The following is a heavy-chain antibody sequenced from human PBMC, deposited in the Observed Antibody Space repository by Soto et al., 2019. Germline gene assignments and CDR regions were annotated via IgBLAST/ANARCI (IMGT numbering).Heavy chain of an antibody. CDR1: GYSFSDYW. Sequence: GESLKISCKASGYSFSDYWIGWVRQMPGKGLEWMGIIYPADSDTRYSPSFQGQVNISADKSISTTYLQWSSLKASDTAMYYCTRRGQYCSTSSCRFDPWGQGTRVTVSS. D-gene: IGHD2-2*01. CDR2: IYPADSDT. CDR3: TRRGQYCSTSSCRFDP. J-gene: IGHJ5*02. V-gene: IGHV5-51*01.